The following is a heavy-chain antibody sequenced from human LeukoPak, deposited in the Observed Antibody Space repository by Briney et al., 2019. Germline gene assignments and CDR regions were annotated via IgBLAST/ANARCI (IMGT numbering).Heavy chain of an antibody. CDR1: GYTFTSNY. J-gene: IGHJ3*02. CDR3: ASYGDADAFDI. CDR2: IYPRDGST. Sequence: VASVTVSCKASGYTFTSNYIHWVRQAPGQGLEWMGMIYPRDGSTSYAQKFQGRVTVTRDTSTSTVHMELSGLRSEDTAVYYCASYGDADAFDIWGQGTMVTVSS. V-gene: IGHV1-46*01. D-gene: IGHD4-17*01.